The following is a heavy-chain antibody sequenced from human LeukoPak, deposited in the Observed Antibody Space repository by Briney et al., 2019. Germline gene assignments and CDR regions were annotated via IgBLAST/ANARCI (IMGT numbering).Heavy chain of an antibody. CDR1: GFTFSSYS. J-gene: IGHJ4*02. Sequence: GGSLRLSCAASGFTFSSYSMNWVRQAPGKGLEWVSSISSSSSYTYYADSVKGRFTISRDNAKNSLYLQMNSLRAEDTAVYYCATEGDSSGFDYWGQGTLVTVSS. CDR2: ISSSSSYT. D-gene: IGHD3-22*01. V-gene: IGHV3-21*01. CDR3: ATEGDSSGFDY.